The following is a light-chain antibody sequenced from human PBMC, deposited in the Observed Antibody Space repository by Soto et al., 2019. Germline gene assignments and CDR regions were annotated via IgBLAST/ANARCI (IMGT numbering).Light chain of an antibody. CDR1: QSVSSN. CDR3: QQYNNWQGT. J-gene: IGKJ2*01. Sequence: EIVMTQSPATLSVSPGERATLSCRASQSVSSNLAWYQQKPGQAPRLLIYGASTRATGIPARFSGSGSGTEFTLTISSLQSVDFAVYYCQQYNNWQGTFGQGTKLEIK. V-gene: IGKV3-15*01. CDR2: GAS.